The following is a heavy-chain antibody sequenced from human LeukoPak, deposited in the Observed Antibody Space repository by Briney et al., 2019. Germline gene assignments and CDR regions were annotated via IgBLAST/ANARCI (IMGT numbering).Heavy chain of an antibody. CDR1: GYTFTGYY. CDR2: INPNSGGT. V-gene: IGHV1-2*02. Sequence: ASVKVSCTASGYTFTGYYMHWVRQAPGQGLEWMGWINPNSGGTNYAQKFQGRVTMTRDTSISTAYMELSRLRSDDTAVYYCARSSGYYPENDYWGQGTLVTVSS. CDR3: ARSSGYYPENDY. D-gene: IGHD3-22*01. J-gene: IGHJ4*02.